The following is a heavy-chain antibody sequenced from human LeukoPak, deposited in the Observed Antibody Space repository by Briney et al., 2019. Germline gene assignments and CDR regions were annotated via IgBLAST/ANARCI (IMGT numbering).Heavy chain of an antibody. J-gene: IGHJ4*02. CDR3: ARDSVTRAFDY. D-gene: IGHD4-23*01. Sequence: GGSLRLSCAASGFTFSTYGMHWVRQAPGKGLEWVAFLRYDGGNKYYADSVKGRFTISRDNSKNTLYLQMNSLRAEDTAVYYCARDSVTRAFDYWGQGTLVTVSS. CDR1: GFTFSTYG. CDR2: LRYDGGNK. V-gene: IGHV3-30*02.